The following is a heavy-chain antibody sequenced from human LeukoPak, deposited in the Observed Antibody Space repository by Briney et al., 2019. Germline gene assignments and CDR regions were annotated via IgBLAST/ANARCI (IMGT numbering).Heavy chain of an antibody. CDR1: GITLSVYW. V-gene: IGHV3-7*01. J-gene: IGHJ4*02. CDR3: ARSGSGYFDY. Sequence: PGGSLRLSCAASGITLSVYWMSWVRQAPGKGLEWVANIKQDGSEKYYRDSVQGRFTTSRDNAKNSLYLQMNSLRAEDTAVYYCARSGSGYFDYWGQGSLVTVSS. CDR2: IKQDGSEK.